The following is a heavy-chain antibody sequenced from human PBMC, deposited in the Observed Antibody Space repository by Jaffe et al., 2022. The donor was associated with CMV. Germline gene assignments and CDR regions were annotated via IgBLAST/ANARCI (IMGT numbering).Heavy chain of an antibody. Sequence: EVQLLESGGGLVQPGGSLRLSCAASGFTFSSYAMSWVRQAPGKGLEWVSAISGSGGSTYYADSVKGRFTISRDNSKNTLYLQMNSLRAEDTAVYYCAKDLRIAAAGHYYYYYGMDVWGQGTTVTVSS. CDR2: ISGSGGST. V-gene: IGHV3-23*01. CDR1: GFTFSSYA. CDR3: AKDLRIAAAGHYYYYYGMDV. D-gene: IGHD6-13*01. J-gene: IGHJ6*02.